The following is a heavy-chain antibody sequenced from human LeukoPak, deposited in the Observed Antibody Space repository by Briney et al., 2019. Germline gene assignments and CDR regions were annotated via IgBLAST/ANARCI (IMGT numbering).Heavy chain of an antibody. Sequence: GRSLRLSCAASGFTFSNFAIHWVRQAPGKGLEWVAVILYDGRNKYYGDSVEGRFTISRDNSKNTVYLEMNSLRAEDTAVYYCARPWAYDFWSGYYNTWGQGTLVTVSS. CDR3: ARPWAYDFWSGYYNT. V-gene: IGHV3-30*03. CDR2: ILYDGRNK. J-gene: IGHJ5*02. D-gene: IGHD3-3*01. CDR1: GFTFSNFA.